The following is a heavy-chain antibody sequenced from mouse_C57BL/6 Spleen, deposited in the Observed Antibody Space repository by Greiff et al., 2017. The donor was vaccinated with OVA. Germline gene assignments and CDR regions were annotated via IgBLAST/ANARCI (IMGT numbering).Heavy chain of an antibody. D-gene: IGHD4-1*01. CDR1: GFTFSSYA. CDR2: ISDGGSYT. Sequence: EVKVEESGGGLVKPGGSLKLSCAASGFTFSSYAMSWVRQTPEKRLEWVATISDGGSYTYYPDNVKGRFTISRDNAKNNLYLQMSHLKSEDTAMYYCARRTGKDYAMDYWGQGTSVTVSS. CDR3: ARRTGKDYAMDY. J-gene: IGHJ4*01. V-gene: IGHV5-4*03.